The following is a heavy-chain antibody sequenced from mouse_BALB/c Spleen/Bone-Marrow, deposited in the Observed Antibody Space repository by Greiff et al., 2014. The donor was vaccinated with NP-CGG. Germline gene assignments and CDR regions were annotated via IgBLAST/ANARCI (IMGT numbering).Heavy chain of an antibody. J-gene: IGHJ4*01. Sequence: VQLQQSGPELVKPGASVKVSCKASGYAFSSYNMYWVRQSHGKSLEWIGYIDPYNGDTSYNQKFKGKATLTVDKSSSTAYMHLNSLTSDDSAVYYCAEGARSRDYVLDYWGQGTSVTVSS. CDR1: GYAFSSYN. CDR2: IDPYNGDT. V-gene: IGHV1S135*01. CDR3: AEGARSRDYVLDY.